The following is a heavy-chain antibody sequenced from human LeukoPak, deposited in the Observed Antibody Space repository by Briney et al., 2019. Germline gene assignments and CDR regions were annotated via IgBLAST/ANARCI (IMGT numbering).Heavy chain of an antibody. D-gene: IGHD3-16*01. Sequence: PSETLSLTCTVSGGSISSSSYYWGWIRQPPGKGLEWIGSIYYSGSTYYNPSLKSRVIISLDTSKNQFSLKLSSVTAADTAVYYCARDKIMMDYWGQGTLVTVSS. J-gene: IGHJ4*02. CDR3: ARDKIMMDY. CDR2: IYYSGST. CDR1: GGSISSSSYY. V-gene: IGHV4-39*07.